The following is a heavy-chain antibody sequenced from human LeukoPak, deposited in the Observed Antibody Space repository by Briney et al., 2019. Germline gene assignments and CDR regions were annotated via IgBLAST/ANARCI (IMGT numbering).Heavy chain of an antibody. CDR1: GYSITSSYF. J-gene: IGHJ6*03. V-gene: IGHV4-38-2*02. Sequence: SETLFLTCTVSGYSITSSYFWGWIRQPPGKGLEWIGSIFHGGTTYYNPSLKSRVTLSLDTSNNQFSLTLTSVTAADTAVYYCARERDFYYYMDVWDKGTTVTISS. CDR2: IFHGGTT. CDR3: ARERDFYYYMDV.